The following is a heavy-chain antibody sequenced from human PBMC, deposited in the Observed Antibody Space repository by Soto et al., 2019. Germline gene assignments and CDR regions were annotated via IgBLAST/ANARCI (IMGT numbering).Heavy chain of an antibody. D-gene: IGHD6-13*01. V-gene: IGHV4-34*01. CDR3: ARGAIAAGWYYYYGMDV. Sequence: TLSLTCAVYGGSFSGYYWSWIRQPPGKGLEWIGEINHSGSTNYNPSLKSRVTISVDTSKNQFSLKLSSVTAADTAVYYCARGAIAAGWYYYYGMDVWGQGTTVTVSS. CDR2: INHSGST. J-gene: IGHJ6*02. CDR1: GGSFSGYY.